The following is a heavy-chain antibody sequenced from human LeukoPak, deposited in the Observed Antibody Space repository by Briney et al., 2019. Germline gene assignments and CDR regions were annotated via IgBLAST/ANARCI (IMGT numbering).Heavy chain of an antibody. J-gene: IGHJ4*02. CDR1: GFTFSSYA. Sequence: GRSLRLSCAASGFTFSSYAMHWVRQAPGKGLEWVSSFGTRSTSIYYARSVTGRFIISRDNAKNSLYLQMNSLRAEDTAVYYCARENDQGFDYWGQGTLVTVSS. V-gene: IGHV3-21*01. CDR2: FGTRSTSI. CDR3: ARENDQGFDY. D-gene: IGHD3-16*01.